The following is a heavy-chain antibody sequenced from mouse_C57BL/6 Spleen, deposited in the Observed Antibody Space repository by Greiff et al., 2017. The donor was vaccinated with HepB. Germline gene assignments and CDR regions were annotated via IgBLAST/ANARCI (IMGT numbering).Heavy chain of an antibody. Sequence: EVQLQQSGPELVKPGASVKISCKASGYTFTDYYMNWVKQSHGKSLEWIGDINPNNGGTSYNQKFKGKATLTVDKSSSTAYMERRSLTSEASAVYYCARRGWFAYWGQGTLVTVSA. CDR2: INPNNGGT. CDR3: ARRGWFAY. J-gene: IGHJ3*01. V-gene: IGHV1-26*01. CDR1: GYTFTDYY.